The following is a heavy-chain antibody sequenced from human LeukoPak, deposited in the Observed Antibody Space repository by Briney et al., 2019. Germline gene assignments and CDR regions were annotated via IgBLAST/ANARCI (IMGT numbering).Heavy chain of an antibody. J-gene: IGHJ4*02. CDR1: GFTSRGYL. Sequence: GGSLRLSCAASGFTSRGYLMAWVRQAPGKGLEWVANIKQDGSERHYVDSVKGRFTISRDSSKNSLYLQMNSLRAEDTAVYYCVREYYGSGSYDYWGQGTLVTVSS. D-gene: IGHD3-10*01. CDR3: VREYYGSGSYDY. CDR2: IKQDGSER. V-gene: IGHV3-7*01.